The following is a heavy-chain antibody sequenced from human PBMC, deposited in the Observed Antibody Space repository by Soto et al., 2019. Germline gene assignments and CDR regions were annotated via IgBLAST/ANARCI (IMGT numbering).Heavy chain of an antibody. Sequence: ASVQVSCKDAGFSFPSSAFQWVRQARGQRLEWIGCIAVGSGYTNYAQRFQDRVTLTRDMSTATTYMELSRLTSEDTAIYYCAADATAWQQMVPSDYWGQGTLVTVSS. J-gene: IGHJ4*02. CDR1: GFSFPSSA. CDR3: AADATAWQQMVPSDY. V-gene: IGHV1-58*01. CDR2: IAVGSGYT. D-gene: IGHD2-8*01.